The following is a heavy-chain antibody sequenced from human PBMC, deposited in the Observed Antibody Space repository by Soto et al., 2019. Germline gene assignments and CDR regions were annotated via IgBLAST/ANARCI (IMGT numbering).Heavy chain of an antibody. D-gene: IGHD7-27*01. Sequence: QVQLVQSGAEVKKPGSSVKVSCEASGGTFSGHAISWVRQAPGQAPEWMGGLIPLFGTTQHAQNFQDRLTITADKSTSTAYMELTRLRFEDTAIYYCARGPNWGYRFDSWGQGTLVTVSS. J-gene: IGHJ4*02. V-gene: IGHV1-69*06. CDR2: LIPLFGTT. CDR3: ARGPNWGYRFDS. CDR1: GGTFSGHA.